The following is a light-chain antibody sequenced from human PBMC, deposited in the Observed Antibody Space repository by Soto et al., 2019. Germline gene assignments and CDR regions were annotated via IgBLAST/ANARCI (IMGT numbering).Light chain of an antibody. V-gene: IGLV2-14*01. J-gene: IGLJ2*01. Sequence: QSALTQPASVSGSPGQSITISCTGTSMEVGGYNYVSWYQQHPGKAPKLMIYDVSNRPSGVSNRFSGYKSGNTASLTISGLQAEDEADYYCRSYTSSSTSVVFGGGTKLTVL. CDR1: SMEVGGYNY. CDR2: DVS. CDR3: RSYTSSSTSVV.